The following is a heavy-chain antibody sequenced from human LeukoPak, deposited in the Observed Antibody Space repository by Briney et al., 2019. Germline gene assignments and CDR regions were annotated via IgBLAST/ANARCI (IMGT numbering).Heavy chain of an antibody. V-gene: IGHV4-31*03. D-gene: IGHD4-11*01. CDR3: ARVPRIYSNYAKEINWFDP. Sequence: PSQTLSLTCTVSGGSISSGGYYWSWIRQHPGKGLEWIGYIYYSGSTYYNPSLKSRVTISVDTSKNQFSLKLSSVTAADTAVYYCARVPRIYSNYAKEINWFDPWGQGTLVTVSS. CDR1: GGSISSGGYY. J-gene: IGHJ5*02. CDR2: IYYSGST.